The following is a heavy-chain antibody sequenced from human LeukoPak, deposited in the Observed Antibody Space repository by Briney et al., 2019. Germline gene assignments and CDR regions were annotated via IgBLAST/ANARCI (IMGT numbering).Heavy chain of an antibody. CDR3: VRGAIVGPTGDWINY. CDR1: GYTFTGYY. V-gene: IGHV1-2*02. D-gene: IGHD1-26*01. J-gene: IGHJ4*02. CDR2: INPNSGAT. Sequence: ASVKVSCKASGYTFTGYYMHWVRQAPGQGLEWVGWINPNSGATNYAQKFLGRVTVTRDTSISTAYMELSGLRSDDTAVYYCVRGAIVGPTGDWINYWGQGTPVTVSS.